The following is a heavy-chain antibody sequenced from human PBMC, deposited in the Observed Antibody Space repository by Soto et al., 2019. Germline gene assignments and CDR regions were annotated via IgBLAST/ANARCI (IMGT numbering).Heavy chain of an antibody. CDR3: ASEVSSTDGMDV. Sequence: ASETLSLTCTVSGDSSVSSSSYYWGWIRQPPGKGLEWIGSIYYTGNTFYSPSFRSRLTISVDTSKSQFSLKLRSVTAADTATYYRASEVSSTDGMDVWGQGTTVTVSS. CDR1: GDSSVSSSSYY. J-gene: IGHJ6*02. CDR2: IYYTGNT. V-gene: IGHV4-39*01. D-gene: IGHD2-15*01.